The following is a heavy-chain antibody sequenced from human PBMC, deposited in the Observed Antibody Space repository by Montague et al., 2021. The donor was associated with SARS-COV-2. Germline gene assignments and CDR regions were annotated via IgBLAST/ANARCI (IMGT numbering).Heavy chain of an antibody. CDR1: GFSLSTSGVG. CDR2: IYWNDDK. CDR3: ARTTDCGYSYGRCTHAFDI. Sequence: PALVKPTQTLTLTCTFSGFSLSTSGVGVGWIRQPPGKALEWLALIYWNDDKRYSPSLKSRLTITKDTSKNQVVLTMTNMNPVDTATYYCARTTDCGYSYGRCTHAFDIWGQGTMVTVSS. V-gene: IGHV2-5*01. J-gene: IGHJ3*02. D-gene: IGHD5-18*01.